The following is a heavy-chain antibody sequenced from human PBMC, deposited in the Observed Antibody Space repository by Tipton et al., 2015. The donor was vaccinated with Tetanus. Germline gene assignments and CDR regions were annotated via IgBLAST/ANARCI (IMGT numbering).Heavy chain of an antibody. Sequence: TLSLTCTVSGGSISSSSYYWGWIRQPPGKGLEWIGSIYYSGSTYYNPSLKSRVTISVDTSKNQFSLKLSSVTAADTAVYYCARYSGYDRDYWGQGTLVTVSS. CDR3: ARYSGYDRDY. D-gene: IGHD5-12*01. J-gene: IGHJ4*02. CDR2: IYYSGST. V-gene: IGHV4-39*01. CDR1: GGSISSSSYY.